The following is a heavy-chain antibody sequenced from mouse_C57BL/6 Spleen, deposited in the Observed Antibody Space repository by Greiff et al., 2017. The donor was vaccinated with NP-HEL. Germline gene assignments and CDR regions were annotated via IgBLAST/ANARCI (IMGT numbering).Heavy chain of an antibody. Sequence: QVQLKQSGAELAKPGASVKLSCKASGYTFTSYWMHWVKQRPGQGLEWIGNINPSSGYTKYNQKFKDKATLTADKSSSTAYMQLSSLTYEDSAVYYCAREGDDGYPWFAYWGQGTLVTVSA. CDR1: GYTFTSYW. CDR3: AREGDDGYPWFAY. D-gene: IGHD2-3*01. V-gene: IGHV1-7*01. CDR2: INPSSGYT. J-gene: IGHJ3*01.